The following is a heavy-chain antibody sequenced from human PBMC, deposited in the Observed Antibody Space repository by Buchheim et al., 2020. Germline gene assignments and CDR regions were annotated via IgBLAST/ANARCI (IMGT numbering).Heavy chain of an antibody. V-gene: IGHV3-48*01. D-gene: IGHD3-10*01. J-gene: IGHJ4*02. CDR1: GFTFSNYN. Sequence: EVQLVESGGGLVKPGGSLRLSCAASGFTFSNYNMNWVRQAPGKGLEWVSDISFSSSTIHYADSVKGRFTISRDNAKNSPYLQMKSLRAEDTAVYYCARESDDILLWFGETRGQGTL. CDR2: ISFSSSTI. CDR3: ARESDDILLWFGET.